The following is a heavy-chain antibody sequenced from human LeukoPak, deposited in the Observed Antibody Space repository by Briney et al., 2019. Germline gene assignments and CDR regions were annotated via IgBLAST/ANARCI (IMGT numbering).Heavy chain of an antibody. D-gene: IGHD6-19*01. J-gene: IGHJ5*02. CDR3: ARRRVRQWLVRWFDP. V-gene: IGHV4-34*01. CDR1: GGSFSGYY. CDR2: INHSGST. Sequence: SETLSLTCAVYGGSFSGYYWSWTRQPPGKGLEWIGEINHSGSTNYNPSLKSRVTISVDTSKNQFSLKLSSVTAADTAVYYCARRRVRQWLVRWFDPWGQGTLVTVSS.